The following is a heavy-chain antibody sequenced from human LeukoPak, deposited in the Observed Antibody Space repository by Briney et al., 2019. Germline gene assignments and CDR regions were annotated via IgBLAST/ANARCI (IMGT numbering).Heavy chain of an antibody. J-gene: IGHJ4*02. CDR1: GFTFSSYE. CDR2: ISSSGSTI. V-gene: IGHV3-48*03. CDR3: ATAYCSGGSCYEGGVGY. D-gene: IGHD2-15*01. Sequence: GGSLRLSCAASGFTFSSYEMNWVRQAPGKGLEWVSYISSSGSTIYYADSVKGRFTISRDNAKNSLYVQMNSLRAEDTAVYYCATAYCSGGSCYEGGVGYWGQGTLVTVSS.